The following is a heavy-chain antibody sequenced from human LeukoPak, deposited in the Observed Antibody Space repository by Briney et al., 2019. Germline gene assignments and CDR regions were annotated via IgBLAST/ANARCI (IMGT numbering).Heavy chain of an antibody. J-gene: IGHJ4*02. CDR2: IKSDGSST. Sequence: GGSLRLSCAASGFTFSSYWMHWVRQAPGKGLVWVSRIKSDGSSTNYADSVKGRFTISRDNAKNTLYLQMNSLRAEDTAVYYCARRDNYDYWGQGTLVTVSS. CDR1: GFTFSSYW. V-gene: IGHV3-74*01. D-gene: IGHD2-15*01. CDR3: ARRDNYDY.